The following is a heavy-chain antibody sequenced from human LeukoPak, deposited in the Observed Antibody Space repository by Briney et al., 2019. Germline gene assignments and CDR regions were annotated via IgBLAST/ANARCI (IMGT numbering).Heavy chain of an antibody. CDR1: GFTFSSHW. CDR2: INIDGSSI. V-gene: IGHV3-74*01. J-gene: IGHJ4*02. Sequence: PGGSLRLSCAASGFTFSSHWMHWVRQAPGEGLVWVSRINIDGSSISYADSVKGRSTISRDNAKNTLYLQMNSLRAEDTAVYYCARSWDVDYWGQGTLVTVSS. CDR3: ARSWDVDY. D-gene: IGHD1-26*01.